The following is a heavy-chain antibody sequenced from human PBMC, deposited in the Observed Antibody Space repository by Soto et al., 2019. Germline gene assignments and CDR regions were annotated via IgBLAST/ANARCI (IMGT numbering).Heavy chain of an antibody. CDR2: IYHSGST. J-gene: IGHJ4*02. CDR3: ATLPHY. V-gene: IGHV4-4*02. Sequence: PSETLSLTCIVSGTSISSSNWWSWVRQPPGKGLEWIGEIYHSGSTNYNPSLKSRLTMSVDKSKNQFSLNLNSVTAADTAVYFCATLPHYWGQGSLVTVSS. CDR1: GTSISSSNW.